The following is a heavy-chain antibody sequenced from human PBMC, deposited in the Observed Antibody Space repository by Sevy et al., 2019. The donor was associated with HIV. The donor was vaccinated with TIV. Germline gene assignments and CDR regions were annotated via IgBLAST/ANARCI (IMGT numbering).Heavy chain of an antibody. V-gene: IGHV4-39*01. Sequence: SETLSLTCTVSGGSISSSSYYWGWIRQPPGKGLEWIGSIYYSGSTYYNPSLKSRVTISVVTSKNQFSRKLSSVTAANPAVDYGARHGTARAANSMDVWGQGTTVTVSS. D-gene: IGHD6-13*01. CDR2: IYYSGST. CDR1: GGSISSSSYY. CDR3: ARHGTARAANSMDV. J-gene: IGHJ6*02.